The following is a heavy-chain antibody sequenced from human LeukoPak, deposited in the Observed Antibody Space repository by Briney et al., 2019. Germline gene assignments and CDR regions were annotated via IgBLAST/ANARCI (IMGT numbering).Heavy chain of an antibody. J-gene: IGHJ6*03. Sequence: GGYLRVSCAASGFTFDDYGMSGVRPAPGKGRGWVSGINWNGGNTGYAYSLKGRFTISRDNAKNSLYLQMNSLRAEDTALYYCARAHYGSGTVAYYYYMDVWGKGTTVTVSS. CDR2: INWNGGNT. D-gene: IGHD3-10*01. CDR3: ARAHYGSGTVAYYYYMDV. V-gene: IGHV3-20*04. CDR1: GFTFDDYG.